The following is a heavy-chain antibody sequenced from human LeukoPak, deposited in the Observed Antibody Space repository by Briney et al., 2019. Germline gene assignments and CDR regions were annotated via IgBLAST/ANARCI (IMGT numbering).Heavy chain of an antibody. CDR1: GYTFTGYY. D-gene: IGHD6-13*01. J-gene: IGHJ4*02. CDR3: ARDLDPLQEQLVWNDY. Sequence: GASVKVSCKASGYTFTGYYMHWVRQAPGQGLEWMGWINPNSGGTNYAQKFQGRVTMTRDTSISTAYMELSRLRSDDTAVYYCARDLDPLQEQLVWNDYWGQGTLVTVSS. V-gene: IGHV1-2*02. CDR2: INPNSGGT.